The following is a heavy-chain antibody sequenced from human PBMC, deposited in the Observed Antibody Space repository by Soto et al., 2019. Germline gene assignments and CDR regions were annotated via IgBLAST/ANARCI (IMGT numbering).Heavy chain of an antibody. Sequence: SETLSLTCIVSGGSISGSSYYWGWIRQPPGKGLQWIGSIYYSGNTYYNPSLKSRVTISVDTSKNQFSLKLSSVTAADTAVYYCARAIPGIAAAGFDYWGQGTLVTVSS. CDR3: ARAIPGIAAAGFDY. J-gene: IGHJ4*02. CDR2: IYYSGNT. D-gene: IGHD6-13*01. CDR1: GGSISGSSYY. V-gene: IGHV4-39*01.